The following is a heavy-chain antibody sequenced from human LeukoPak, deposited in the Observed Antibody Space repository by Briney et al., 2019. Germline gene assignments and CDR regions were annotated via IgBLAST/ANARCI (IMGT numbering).Heavy chain of an antibody. V-gene: IGHV1-69*05. CDR2: IMAVVGTE. J-gene: IGHJ6*03. CDR1: GCTFSSYA. CDR3: ARDRISYYYMDV. D-gene: IGHD3-10*01. Sequence: GASLKVSCKASGCTFSSYAISWVRQAPGQGLEWMGRIMAVVGTENYANTFRGRFTFTTAESTTTAYMELSSLRSEDTVVYYCARDRISYYYMDVWGNGTTVTVSS.